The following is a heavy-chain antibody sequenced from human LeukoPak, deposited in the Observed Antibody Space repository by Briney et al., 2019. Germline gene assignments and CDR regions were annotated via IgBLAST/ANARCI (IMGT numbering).Heavy chain of an antibody. CDR1: GFTVSSNY. D-gene: IGHD7-27*01. CDR2: IYSGGST. V-gene: IGHV3-53*04. J-gene: IGHJ6*02. Sequence: GGSLRLSCAASGFTVSSNYMSWVRQAPGKGLEWVSVIYSGGSTYYADSVKGRFTIPRHNSKNTLYLQMNSLRAEDTAVYYCARDLTGDYGMDVWGQGTTVTVSS. CDR3: ARDLTGDYGMDV.